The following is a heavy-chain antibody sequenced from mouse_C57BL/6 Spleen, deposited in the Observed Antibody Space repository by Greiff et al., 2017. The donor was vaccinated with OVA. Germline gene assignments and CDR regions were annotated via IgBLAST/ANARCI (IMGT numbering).Heavy chain of an antibody. CDR2: INPSTGGT. V-gene: IGHV1-42*01. J-gene: IGHJ2*01. CDR3: ARAAGSSYVGYFDY. D-gene: IGHD1-1*01. CDR1: GYSFTGYY. Sequence: VQLQQSGPELVKPGASVKISCKASGYSFTGYYMNWVKQSPEKSLEWIGEINPSTGGTTYNQKFKAKATLTVDKSSSTAYMQLKSLTSEDSAVYYCARAAGSSYVGYFDYWGQGTTRTGSS.